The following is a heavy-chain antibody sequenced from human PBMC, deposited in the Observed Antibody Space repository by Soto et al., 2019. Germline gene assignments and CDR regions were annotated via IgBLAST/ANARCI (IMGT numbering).Heavy chain of an antibody. CDR1: GGTFSSYT. CDR2: IIPILGIA. V-gene: IGHV1-69*08. D-gene: IGHD2-21*01. J-gene: IGHJ4*02. Sequence: QVQLVQSGAEVKKPGASVKVSCKASGGTFSSYTISWVRQAPGQRLEWMGRIIPILGIANYAQKFQGRVKITADKSTSTADMELSSLRSEGTAVYYCARDSLGEGDYWGQGTLVTVSS. CDR3: ARDSLGEGDY.